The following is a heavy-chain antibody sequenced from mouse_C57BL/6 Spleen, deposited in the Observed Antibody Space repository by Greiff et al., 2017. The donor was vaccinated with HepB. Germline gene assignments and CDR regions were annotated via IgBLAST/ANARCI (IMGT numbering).Heavy chain of an antibody. CDR2: IYPGSGNT. J-gene: IGHJ1*03. CDR3: ARPDYDWYFDV. D-gene: IGHD2-4*01. Sequence: VQVVESGPELVKPGASVKISCKASGYSFTSYYIHWVKQRPGQGLEWIGWIYPGSGNTKYNEKFKGKATLTADTSSSTAYMQLSSLTSEDSAVYYGARPDYDWYFDVWGTGTTVTVSS. V-gene: IGHV1-66*01. CDR1: GYSFTSYY.